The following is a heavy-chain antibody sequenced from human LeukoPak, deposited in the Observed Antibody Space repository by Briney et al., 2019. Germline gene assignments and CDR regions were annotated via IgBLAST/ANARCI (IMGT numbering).Heavy chain of an antibody. J-gene: IGHJ3*02. D-gene: IGHD4-17*01. V-gene: IGHV3-30*02. CDR3: AKDATVNDAFDI. CDR1: GFTFSSYG. CDR2: IRYDGSNK. Sequence: GGSLRLSCAASGFTFSSYGMHWVRQAPGKGLEWVAFIRYDGSNKYYADSVKGRLTISRDNSKNTLYLQMNSLRAEDTAVYYCAKDATVNDAFDIWGQGTMVTVSS.